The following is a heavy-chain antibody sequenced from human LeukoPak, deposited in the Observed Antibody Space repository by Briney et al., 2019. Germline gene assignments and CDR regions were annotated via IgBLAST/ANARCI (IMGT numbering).Heavy chain of an antibody. CDR3: ARSAASSVIAGHFDY. J-gene: IGHJ4*02. Sequence: PGGSLRLSCAASGFTFSSYWMHWVRQAPGKGLEWVSSISSSSSYIYYADSVKGRFTISRDNAKNSLYLQMNSLRAEDTAVYYCARSAASSVIAGHFDYWGQGTLVTVSS. D-gene: IGHD4-4*01. V-gene: IGHV3-21*01. CDR1: GFTFSSYW. CDR2: ISSSSSYI.